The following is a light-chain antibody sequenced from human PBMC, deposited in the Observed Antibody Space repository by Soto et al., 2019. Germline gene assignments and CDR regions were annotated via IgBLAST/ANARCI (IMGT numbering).Light chain of an antibody. Sequence: ELVLTQSPATLSLSPGERATLSCRASQSVHRYLAWYQQKPGQAPRLLIYDASNRATGIPARFSGSGSGTDFTLTIASLETEDFAVYYCQQRLTFGQGTRLDIK. J-gene: IGKJ5*01. CDR1: QSVHRY. V-gene: IGKV3-11*01. CDR3: QQRLT. CDR2: DAS.